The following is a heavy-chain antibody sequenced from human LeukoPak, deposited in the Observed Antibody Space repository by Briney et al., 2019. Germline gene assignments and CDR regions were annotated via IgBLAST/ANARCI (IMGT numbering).Heavy chain of an antibody. V-gene: IGHV3-73*01. CDR3: TRHGRKSVAGTYYYYYMDV. CDR2: IRSKANSYAT. Sequence: GGSLRPSCAASGFTFSGSAMHWVRQASGKGLEWVGRIRSKANSYATAYAASVKGRFTISRDDSKNTAYLQMNSLKTEDTAVYYCTRHGRKSVAGTYYYYYMDVWGKGTTVTVSS. J-gene: IGHJ6*03. D-gene: IGHD6-19*01. CDR1: GFTFSGSA.